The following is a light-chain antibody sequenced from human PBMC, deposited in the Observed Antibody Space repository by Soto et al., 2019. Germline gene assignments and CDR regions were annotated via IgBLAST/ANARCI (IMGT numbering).Light chain of an antibody. CDR1: QTINNW. J-gene: IGKJ4*01. CDR2: KAS. V-gene: IGKV1-5*03. Sequence: DIQMTQSPSTLSASVGDRVTITCRASQTINNWLAWYQQKPGKPPKLLISKASNVQSGVPSRFSGSGSETAFTLTISSRQPDDFATYYCQQYNSYSLLTFAGGTRVDIK. CDR3: QQYNSYSLLT.